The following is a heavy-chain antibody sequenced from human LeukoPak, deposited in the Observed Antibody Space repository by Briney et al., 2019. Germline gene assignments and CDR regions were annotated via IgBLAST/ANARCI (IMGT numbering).Heavy chain of an antibody. D-gene: IGHD3-16*02. CDR2: IIPIFGTA. CDR3: ARGGYDYVWGSYRYTDY. J-gene: IGHJ4*02. CDR1: GGTFSSYA. Sequence: GASVKVSCKASGGTFSSYAISWVRQAPGQGLEWMGGIIPIFGTANYAQKFQGRVTITTDESTSTAYMELSSLRSEDTAVYYCARGGYDYVWGSYRYTDYWGQGTLVTVSS. V-gene: IGHV1-69*05.